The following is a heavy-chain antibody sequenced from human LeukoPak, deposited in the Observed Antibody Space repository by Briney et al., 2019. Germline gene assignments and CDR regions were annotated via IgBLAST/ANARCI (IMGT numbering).Heavy chain of an antibody. Sequence: ASVKVSCKASGYTFTSYYMHWVRQAPGQGLEWMGWISGYNGHTKNAQKLQGRVTMTTDTSTSTAYMELRSLRSDDTAVYYCARDGRHRYYYDSSGFYGSWFDPWGQGTLVTVSS. V-gene: IGHV1-18*04. CDR1: GYTFTSYY. CDR3: ARDGRHRYYYDSSGFYGSWFDP. D-gene: IGHD3-22*01. CDR2: ISGYNGHT. J-gene: IGHJ5*02.